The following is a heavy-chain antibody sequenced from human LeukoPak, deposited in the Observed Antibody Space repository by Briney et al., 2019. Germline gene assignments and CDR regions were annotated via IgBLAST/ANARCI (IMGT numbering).Heavy chain of an antibody. J-gene: IGHJ4*02. CDR2: IYYSGST. CDR1: GGSISSYY. D-gene: IGHD1-26*01. Sequence: SETLSLTCTVSGGSISSYYWSWIRQPPGKGLEWIGYIYYSGSTNYNPSLKSRVTISVDTSKNQFSLKLSSVTAADTAVYYCARGGDDSDYWGQGTLVTVSS. V-gene: IGHV4-59*01. CDR3: ARGGDDSDY.